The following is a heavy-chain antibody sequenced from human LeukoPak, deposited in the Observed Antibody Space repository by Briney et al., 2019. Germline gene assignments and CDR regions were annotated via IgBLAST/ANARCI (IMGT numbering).Heavy chain of an antibody. Sequence: GGSLRLSCAASGFTVSSNYMSWVRQAPGKGLEWVSVIYSGGSTYYADSVKGRFTISRDNSKNTLYLQMNSLRAEDTAVYYCASRPASETYFAVFDYWGQGTLVTVSS. CDR2: IYSGGST. V-gene: IGHV3-66*01. CDR1: GFTVSSNY. D-gene: IGHD1-26*01. CDR3: ASRPASETYFAVFDY. J-gene: IGHJ4*02.